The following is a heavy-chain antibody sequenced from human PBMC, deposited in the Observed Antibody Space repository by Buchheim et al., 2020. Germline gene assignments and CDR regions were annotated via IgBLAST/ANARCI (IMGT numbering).Heavy chain of an antibody. J-gene: IGHJ4*02. V-gene: IGHV1-2*04. CDR1: GYTFTAYY. CDR2: INPNSGGT. D-gene: IGHD3-9*01. CDR3: ARGDDILTGYYNSEFDY. Sequence: QVQLVQSGAEVKKPGASVKVSCKASGYTFTAYYMHWVRQAPGQGLEWMGWINPNSGGTNYAQKFQGWVTMTRDTSISTAYMELSRLRSDDTAVYYCARGDDILTGYYNSEFDYWGQGTL.